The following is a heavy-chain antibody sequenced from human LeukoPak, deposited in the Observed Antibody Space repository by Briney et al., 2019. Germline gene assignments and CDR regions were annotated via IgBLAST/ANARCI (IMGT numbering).Heavy chain of an antibody. J-gene: IGHJ3*02. V-gene: IGHV5-51*01. Sequence: GESLKISCKGSGCSFTSYWIGWVRQMPGKGLEWMGIIYPGDSDTRYSPSFQGQVTISADKSISTAYLQWSSLKASDTAMYYCASANSSGWYGDAFDIWGQGTMVTVSS. CDR2: IYPGDSDT. CDR1: GCSFTSYW. D-gene: IGHD6-19*01. CDR3: ASANSSGWYGDAFDI.